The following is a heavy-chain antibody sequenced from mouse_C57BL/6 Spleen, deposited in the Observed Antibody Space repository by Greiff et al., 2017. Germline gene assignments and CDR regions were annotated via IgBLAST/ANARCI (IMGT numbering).Heavy chain of an antibody. V-gene: IGHV5-9-1*02. CDR3: TRVDGNYYAMDY. Sequence: EVKLMESGEGLVKPGGSLKLSCAASGFTFSSYAMSWVRQTPEKRLEWVAYISSGGDYIYYADTVKGRFTISRDNARNTLYLQMSSLKSEDTAMYYCTRVDGNYYAMDYWGQGTSVTVSS. CDR1: GFTFSSYA. J-gene: IGHJ4*01. CDR2: ISSGGDYI.